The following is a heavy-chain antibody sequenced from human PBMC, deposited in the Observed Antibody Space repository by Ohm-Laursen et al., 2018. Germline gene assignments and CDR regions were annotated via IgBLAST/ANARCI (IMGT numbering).Heavy chain of an antibody. CDR3: ARRSGRARPVVDFDY. CDR1: GYTFTSYD. CDR2: MNPNSGNT. D-gene: IGHD2-15*01. J-gene: IGHJ4*02. Sequence: ATVKISCKASGYTFTSYDINWVRQATGQGLEWMGWMNPNSGNTGYAQKFQGRVTMTRNTSISTAYMELSSLRSEDTAVYYCARRSGRARPVVDFDYWGQGTLVTVSS. V-gene: IGHV1-8*01.